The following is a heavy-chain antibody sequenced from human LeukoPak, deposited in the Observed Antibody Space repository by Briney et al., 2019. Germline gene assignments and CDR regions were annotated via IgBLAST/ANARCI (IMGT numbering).Heavy chain of an antibody. D-gene: IGHD3-3*01. CDR1: GFTFSSYA. CDR3: AKDLYYDFWSGYPGGY. Sequence: PGGSLRLSCAASGFTFSSYAMSWVRQAPGKGLEWVSAISGSGGSTYYADSVKGRFTISRDNSKNTLYLQMNSLRAEDTAVYYCAKDLYYDFWSGYPGGYWGQGTLVTVPS. J-gene: IGHJ4*02. CDR2: ISGSGGST. V-gene: IGHV3-23*01.